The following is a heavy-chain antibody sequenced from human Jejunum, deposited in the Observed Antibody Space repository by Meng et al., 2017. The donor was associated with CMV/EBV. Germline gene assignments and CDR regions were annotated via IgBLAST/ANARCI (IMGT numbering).Heavy chain of an antibody. J-gene: IGHJ4*02. CDR1: TFRNYA. V-gene: IGHV3-23*01. CDR3: AKDPDSYISTLGTTFDS. D-gene: IGHD1-14*01. CDR2: ISSFGDTT. Sequence: TFRNYAMSWVRQAPGRGLEWVATISSFGDTTHCTDSVRGRFTISRDNSNNVLYLQMNTLSAGDTALYYCAKDPDSYISTLGTTFDSWGQGTLVTVSS.